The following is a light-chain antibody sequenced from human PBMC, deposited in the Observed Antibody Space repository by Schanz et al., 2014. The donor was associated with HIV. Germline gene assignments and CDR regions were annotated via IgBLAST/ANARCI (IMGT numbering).Light chain of an antibody. J-gene: IGKJ1*01. Sequence: EIVLTQSPATLSLSPGERATLSCRASQSVSNYLAWYQQKPGQAPRLLIYDASNRVTGIPARFSGSGSGTDFTLTISRLEPEDFAMYYCQQYGSSPPWTFGQGTKVEIK. CDR1: QSVSNY. V-gene: IGKV3-20*01. CDR3: QQYGSSPPWT. CDR2: DAS.